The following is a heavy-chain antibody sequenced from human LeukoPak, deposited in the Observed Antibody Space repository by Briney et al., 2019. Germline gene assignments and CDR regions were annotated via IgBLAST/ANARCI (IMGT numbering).Heavy chain of an antibody. Sequence: GESLKISCWGSGYSFTSSWFGWGRQRPGEGLEGMGIINPGDSDTRYSPSFQGQVTISADKSTSTAYLQWNSLKASDTAIYYCATHAGTSSQYSQHWGQGTLVTVSS. CDR3: ATHAGTSSQYSQH. CDR1: GYSFTSSW. D-gene: IGHD3-10*01. CDR2: INPGDSDT. J-gene: IGHJ1*01. V-gene: IGHV5-51*01.